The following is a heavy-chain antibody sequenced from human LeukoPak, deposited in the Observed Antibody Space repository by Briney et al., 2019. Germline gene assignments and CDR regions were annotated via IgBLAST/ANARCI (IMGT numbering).Heavy chain of an antibody. CDR3: AKDVMHYGSGRPFYMDV. V-gene: IGHV3-30*02. CDR1: GFTFNAFG. Sequence: AGGSLRLSCAASGFTFNAFGMHWVRQAPGKGLEWLTFTRYNGNDNYYADSVKGRFTISRDNSKNTLYLQLNSLRADDTAVYFCAKDVMHYGSGRPFYMDVWGKGTTVTISS. J-gene: IGHJ6*03. D-gene: IGHD3-10*01. CDR2: TRYNGNDN.